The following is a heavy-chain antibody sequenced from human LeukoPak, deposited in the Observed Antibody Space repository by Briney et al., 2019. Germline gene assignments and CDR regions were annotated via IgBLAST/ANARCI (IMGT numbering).Heavy chain of an antibody. J-gene: IGHJ4*02. V-gene: IGHV3-30*02. CDR2: IRYDGSNK. CDR3: AKDGRAAAGTLDY. CDR1: GFTFSSYG. D-gene: IGHD6-13*01. Sequence: GGSLRLSCAASGFTFSSYGMHWVRQAPGKGLEWVAFIRYDGSNKYYADSVKGRFTISRDNSKNTLYLQMNSLRAKDTAVYYCAKDGRAAAGTLDYWGQGTLVTVSS.